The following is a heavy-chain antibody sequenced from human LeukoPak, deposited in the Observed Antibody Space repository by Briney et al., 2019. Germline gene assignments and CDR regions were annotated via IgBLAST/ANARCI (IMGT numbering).Heavy chain of an antibody. D-gene: IGHD1-26*01. CDR1: GGSISSSSYY. J-gene: IGHJ3*02. CDR3: ARDIGIYPHVAFDI. CDR2: IYYSGST. V-gene: IGHV4-39*07. Sequence: SETLSLTCTVSGGSISSSSYYWGWIRQPPGKGLEWVGNIYYSGSTYYNPSLESRVTISVGTSMTQFSLRLTSVTAADTAVYFCARDIGIYPHVAFDIWGQGTMVTVSS.